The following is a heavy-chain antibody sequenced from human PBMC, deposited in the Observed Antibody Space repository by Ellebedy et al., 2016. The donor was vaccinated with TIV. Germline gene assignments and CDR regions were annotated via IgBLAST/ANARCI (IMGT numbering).Heavy chain of an antibody. V-gene: IGHV3-30*18. J-gene: IGHJ4*02. D-gene: IGHD2-15*01. CDR3: AKGRGGSRSAFDY. CDR2: ISYDGRNT. Sequence: GESLKISXAASGFTFSNYGLHWLRQAPGKGLEWVAVISYDGRNTYHADSVKGRFTISRDNSKNTLYLQMNSLRAEDTAVYYCAKGRGGSRSAFDYWGQGTLVTVSS. CDR1: GFTFSNYG.